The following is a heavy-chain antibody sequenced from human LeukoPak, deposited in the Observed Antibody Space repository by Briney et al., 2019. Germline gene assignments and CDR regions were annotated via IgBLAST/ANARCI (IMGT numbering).Heavy chain of an antibody. V-gene: IGHV3-30*18. D-gene: IGHD2-15*01. J-gene: IGHJ4*02. Sequence: GRSLRLSCAASGFTFSNYDMHWVRQAPGKGLEWVAVISYDGSNRYYADSVNGRYTISRDNSKNTLYLQMISLRAEDTAVYYCANIPEEVVAATGTGHFDYWGQGTLVTVSS. CDR3: ANIPEEVVAATGTGHFDY. CDR2: ISYDGSNR. CDR1: GFTFSNYD.